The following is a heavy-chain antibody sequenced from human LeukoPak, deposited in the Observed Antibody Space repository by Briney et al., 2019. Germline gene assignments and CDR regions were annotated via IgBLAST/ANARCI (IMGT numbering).Heavy chain of an antibody. D-gene: IGHD3-9*01. Sequence: AETLSLTCTVSGDPIISYYSTSIRQPAGKGLEWIGRIYTSGSTHYTPSLKSRITMSVDTSKNQFFLSLSSVTAADTAVYYGARWSFDSLPARGYMDVWGKGTTVTISS. J-gene: IGHJ6*03. CDR3: ARWSFDSLPARGYMDV. CDR1: GDPIISYY. CDR2: IYTSGST. V-gene: IGHV4-4*07.